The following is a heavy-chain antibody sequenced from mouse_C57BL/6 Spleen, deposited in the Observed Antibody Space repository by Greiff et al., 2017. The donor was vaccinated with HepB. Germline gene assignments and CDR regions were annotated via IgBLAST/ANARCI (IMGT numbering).Heavy chain of an antibody. D-gene: IGHD2-5*01. CDR2: INPSSGYT. Sequence: QVQLQQSGAELAKPGASVKLSCKASGYTFTSYWMHWVKQRPGQGLEWIGYINPSSGYTKYNQKFKDKATLTADKSSSTAYMQLSSLTYEDSAVYDCARSAYYSNYYFDYWGQGTTLTVSS. CDR3: ARSAYYSNYYFDY. J-gene: IGHJ2*01. V-gene: IGHV1-7*01. CDR1: GYTFTSYW.